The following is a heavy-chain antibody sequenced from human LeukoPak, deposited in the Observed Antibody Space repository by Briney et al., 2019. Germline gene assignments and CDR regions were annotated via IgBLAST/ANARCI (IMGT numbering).Heavy chain of an antibody. Sequence: SETLSLTCTVSGGSISSYYWSWIRQPPGKGLEWIGYIYYSGSTNYNPSLKSRVTISVDTSKNQFSLKLSSVTAADTAVYYCAREDIVVVPAALPYFQHWGQGTLVTVSS. J-gene: IGHJ1*01. CDR1: GGSISSYY. CDR2: IYYSGST. D-gene: IGHD2-2*01. CDR3: AREDIVVVPAALPYFQH. V-gene: IGHV4-59*12.